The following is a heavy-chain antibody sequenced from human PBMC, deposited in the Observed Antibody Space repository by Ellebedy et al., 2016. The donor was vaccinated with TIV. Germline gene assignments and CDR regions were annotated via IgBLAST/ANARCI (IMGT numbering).Heavy chain of an antibody. CDR1: GGTFSSYA. D-gene: IGHD5-24*01. Sequence: SVKVSXKASGGTFSSYAISWVRQAPGQGLEWMGGIIPIFGTANYAQKFQGRVTITADESTSTAYMELSSLRSEDTAVYYCAREGVEMATITGRWFDPWGQGTLVTVSS. CDR3: AREGVEMATITGRWFDP. J-gene: IGHJ5*02. CDR2: IIPIFGTA. V-gene: IGHV1-69*13.